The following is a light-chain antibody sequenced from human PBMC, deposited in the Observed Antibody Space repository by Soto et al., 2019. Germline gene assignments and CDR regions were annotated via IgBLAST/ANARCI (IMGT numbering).Light chain of an antibody. V-gene: IGKV3-15*01. CDR1: QSVSSN. CDR2: GIS. Sequence: IVMTQSPATLSVSPGERATLSCRASQSVSSNFLAWYQQKPGQAPRLLIYGISTRATGIPARFSGSGSGTEFTLTISSLQSEDFAVYYCQQYSSRPITFGQGTRLEIK. J-gene: IGKJ5*01. CDR3: QQYSSRPIT.